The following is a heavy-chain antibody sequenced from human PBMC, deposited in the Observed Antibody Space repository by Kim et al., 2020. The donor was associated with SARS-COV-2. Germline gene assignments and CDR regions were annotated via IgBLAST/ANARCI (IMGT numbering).Heavy chain of an antibody. D-gene: IGHD3-9*01. J-gene: IGHJ4*02. Sequence: GGSLRLSCVASGFNFHYYAMHWVRQAPGKGLEWVAVISSDGDTEYYADALKGRLTVSRDNSKNTMSLHMNSLRDEDTAVYFCARDDDMLTGGWLDYWGQGTLVTVSS. CDR3: ARDDDMLTGGWLDY. CDR1: GFNFHYYA. V-gene: IGHV3-30*17. CDR2: ISSDGDTE.